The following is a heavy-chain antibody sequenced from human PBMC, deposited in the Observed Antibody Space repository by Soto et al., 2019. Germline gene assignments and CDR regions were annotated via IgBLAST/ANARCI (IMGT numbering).Heavy chain of an antibody. CDR1: GFTFSSYW. Sequence: GGSLRLSCAASGFTFSSYWMSWVRQAPGKGLEWVANIKQDGSEKYYVDSVKGRFTISRDNAKNSLYLQMNSLRAEDTAVYYFARGRRSGCKVPYYDCWSGSYHPYYYGMDVWGQGTTVTVSS. CDR2: IKQDGSEK. D-gene: IGHD3-3*01. V-gene: IGHV3-7*03. CDR3: ARGRRSGCKVPYYDCWSGSYHPYYYGMDV. J-gene: IGHJ6*01.